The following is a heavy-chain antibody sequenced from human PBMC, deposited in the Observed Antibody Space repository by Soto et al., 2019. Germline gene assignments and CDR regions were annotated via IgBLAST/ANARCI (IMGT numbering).Heavy chain of an antibody. V-gene: IGHV4-30-4*01. Sequence: SETLSLTCTVSGGXISSGDYYWSXIRQPPGKGLEWIGYIYYSGSTYYNPSLKSRVTISVDTSKNQFSLKLSSVTAADTAVYYCARDNGRNWFDPWGQGTLVTVSS. CDR3: ARDNGRNWFDP. J-gene: IGHJ5*02. CDR2: IYYSGST. CDR1: GGXISSGDYY.